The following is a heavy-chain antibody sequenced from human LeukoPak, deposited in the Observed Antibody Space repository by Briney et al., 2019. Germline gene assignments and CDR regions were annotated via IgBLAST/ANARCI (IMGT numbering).Heavy chain of an antibody. V-gene: IGHV1-8*01. CDR3: VLADILTGYYGVDY. Sequence: ASVKVSCKASGYSFISYDINWVRQATGQGLEWTGWMNPNTGNTGYAQKFQGRVAMTRSTSITTAYMELSSLRSEDTAVYYCVLADILTGYYGVDYWGQGTLVTVSS. CDR2: MNPNTGNT. J-gene: IGHJ4*02. CDR1: GYSFISYD. D-gene: IGHD3-9*01.